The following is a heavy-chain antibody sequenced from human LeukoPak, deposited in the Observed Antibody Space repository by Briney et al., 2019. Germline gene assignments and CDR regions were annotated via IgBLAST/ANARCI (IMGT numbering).Heavy chain of an antibody. Sequence: PGGSLRLSCAASGFTFSSYSMNWVRQAPGKGLEWVANIKQDGSEKYYVDSVKGRLTISRDNAKNSLYLQMNSLRAEDTAVYYCAREIDGSSDYWGQGTLVTVSS. V-gene: IGHV3-7*01. J-gene: IGHJ4*02. CDR2: IKQDGSEK. CDR1: GFTFSSYS. D-gene: IGHD3-10*01. CDR3: AREIDGSSDY.